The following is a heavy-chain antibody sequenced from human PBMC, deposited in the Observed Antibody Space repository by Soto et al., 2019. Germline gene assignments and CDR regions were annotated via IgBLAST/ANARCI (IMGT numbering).Heavy chain of an antibody. CDR3: ARARPDAARLDP. D-gene: IGHD2-2*01. Sequence: QVQLQESGPGLVKPSQTLALTCTVSGGSISSGDYYWSWIRQPPGKGLGGIGYIYHSGRTYYNPTRKGRFTIPLDTSKNRFSLKLRTLTAADTAVYYCARARPDAARLDPWGQGPLVPVSS. J-gene: IGHJ5*02. CDR1: GGSISSGDYY. V-gene: IGHV4-30-4*01. CDR2: IYHSGRT.